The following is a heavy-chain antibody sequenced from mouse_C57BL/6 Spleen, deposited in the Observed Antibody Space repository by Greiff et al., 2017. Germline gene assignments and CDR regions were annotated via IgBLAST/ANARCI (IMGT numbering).Heavy chain of an antibody. CDR1: GYTFTSYG. V-gene: IGHV1-81*01. CDR2: IYPRSGNT. CDR3: ARGDGAMDY. J-gene: IGHJ4*01. D-gene: IGHD2-3*01. Sequence: VQLQESGAELARPGASVKLSCKASGYTFTSYGISWVKQRTGQGLGWIGEIYPRSGNTYYNEKFKGKATLTADKSSSTAYMELRSLTSEDSAVYFCARGDGAMDYWGQGTSVTVSS.